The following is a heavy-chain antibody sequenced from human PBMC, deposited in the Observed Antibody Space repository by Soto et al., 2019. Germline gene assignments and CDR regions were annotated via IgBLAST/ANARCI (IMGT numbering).Heavy chain of an antibody. J-gene: IGHJ4*02. CDR3: ATSLSGYVFDY. Sequence: ASVKVSCKASVYTLTSYAIHWVRQAPGQRLEWMGWINAGNGNTKYSQKFQGGVTITRDTSASTAYMELSSLRSEDTAVYYCATSLSGYVFDYWGQGTLVTVSS. V-gene: IGHV1-3*01. CDR2: INAGNGNT. D-gene: IGHD5-12*01. CDR1: VYTLTSYA.